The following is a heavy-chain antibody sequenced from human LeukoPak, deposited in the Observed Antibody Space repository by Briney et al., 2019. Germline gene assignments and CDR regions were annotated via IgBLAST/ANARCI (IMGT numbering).Heavy chain of an antibody. Sequence: ASVKVSCKASGGTFSSYAISWVRQAPGQGLEWMGGITPIFGTANYAQKFQGRVTITADESTSTAYMELSSLRSEDTAVYYCARDHYHKIHSVMVTAPDYWGQGTLVIVSS. V-gene: IGHV1-69*13. CDR2: ITPIFGTA. J-gene: IGHJ4*02. CDR3: ARDHYHKIHSVMVTAPDY. D-gene: IGHD2-21*02. CDR1: GGTFSSYA.